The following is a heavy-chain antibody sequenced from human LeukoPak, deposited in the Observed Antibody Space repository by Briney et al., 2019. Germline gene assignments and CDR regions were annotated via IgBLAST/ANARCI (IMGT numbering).Heavy chain of an antibody. CDR2: IIPIFGTA. Sequence: GASVKVSRKASGGTFSSYAISWVRQAPGQGLEWMGGIIPIFGTANYAQKFQGRVTITADKSTSTAYMELSSLRSEDTAVYYCARGGVCSSTSCSPGFDYGGRGTRVPASS. CDR3: ARGGVCSSTSCSPGFDY. J-gene: IGHJ4*02. D-gene: IGHD2-2*01. V-gene: IGHV1-69*06. CDR1: GGTFSSYA.